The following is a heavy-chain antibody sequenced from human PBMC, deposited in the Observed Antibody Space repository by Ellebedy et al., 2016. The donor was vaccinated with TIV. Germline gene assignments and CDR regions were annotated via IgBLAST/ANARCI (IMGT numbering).Heavy chain of an antibody. CDR1: GDSVSTDIG. CDR3: ARGWFGNGMGV. Sequence: SQTLSLTCVISGDSVSTDIGWNWIRQSRSRGLEWLGRTYYRTKWTNDYAVSLKSRININPDTSKNQFSLQLNSVTPEDTAVYYCARGWFGNGMGVWGQGTTVTVSS. V-gene: IGHV6-1*01. D-gene: IGHD3-16*01. CDR2: TYYRTKWTN. J-gene: IGHJ6*02.